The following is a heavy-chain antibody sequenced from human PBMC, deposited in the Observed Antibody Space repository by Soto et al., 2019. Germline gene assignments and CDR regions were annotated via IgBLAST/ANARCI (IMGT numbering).Heavy chain of an antibody. V-gene: IGHV1-2*04. D-gene: IGHD3-10*01. J-gene: IGHJ3*02. CDR1: GYTFTGYY. Sequence: ASVKVSFKASGYTFTGYYMHWVRQAPGQGLEWMGWINPNSGGTNYAQKFQGWVTMTRDTSISTTYMELSRLRSDDTAVYYCARGRGGYKIWSGDNDAFDIWGQGTMVTVSS. CDR3: ARGRGGYKIWSGDNDAFDI. CDR2: INPNSGGT.